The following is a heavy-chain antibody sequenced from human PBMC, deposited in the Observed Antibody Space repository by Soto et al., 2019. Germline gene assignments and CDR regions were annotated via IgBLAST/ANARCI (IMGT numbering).Heavy chain of an antibody. J-gene: IGHJ6*02. Sequence: QITLKESGPTLVKPTRTLTLTCTFSGFSLSTSGVGVGWIRQPPGKALEWLGIIYWDDDKRYNPSLKSRLTITKDTAKNEVVLTLTNMDSVDTATYYCAHDYVAYYGMDVWGQGTTVTVSS. V-gene: IGHV2-5*02. CDR2: IYWDDDK. CDR1: GFSLSTSGVG. CDR3: AHDYVAYYGMDV. D-gene: IGHD4-17*01.